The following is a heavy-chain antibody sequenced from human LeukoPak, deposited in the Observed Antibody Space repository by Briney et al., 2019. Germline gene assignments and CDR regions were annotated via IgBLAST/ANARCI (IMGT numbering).Heavy chain of an antibody. V-gene: IGHV1-46*01. J-gene: IGHJ4*02. D-gene: IGHD3-22*01. CDR1: GYTFTSYY. CDR2: INPSGGST. Sequence: ASVKVSCKASGYTFTSYYMHWVRQAPGQGLEWMGIINPSGGSTSYAQKFQGRVTMTRDTSTSTAYMELRSLRSDDTAVYYCARATFDSSGYSAGVCDCWGQGTLVTVSS. CDR3: ARATFDSSGYSAGVCDC.